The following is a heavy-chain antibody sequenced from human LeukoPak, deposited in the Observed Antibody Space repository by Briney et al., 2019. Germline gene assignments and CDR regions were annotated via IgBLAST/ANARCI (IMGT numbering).Heavy chain of an antibody. CDR1: GGSISRSGW. CDR3: ARDPHNTDWSAGDY. J-gene: IGHJ4*02. Sequence: TSSGTLSLTCAVSGGSISRSGWWSWVRQPPGKGLEWIGEIYQTGSPDYNPSLQSRVTISKDKSKNQVSLNLDSVTAADTAVYYCARDPHNTDWSAGDYWGLGILVIVSS. V-gene: IGHV4-4*02. D-gene: IGHD3-9*01. CDR2: IYQTGSP.